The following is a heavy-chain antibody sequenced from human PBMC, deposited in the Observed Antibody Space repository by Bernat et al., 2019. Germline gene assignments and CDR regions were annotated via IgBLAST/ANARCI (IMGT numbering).Heavy chain of an antibody. CDR3: AREGCISTSCYTTGAWFDP. CDR2: IWYDGSNK. J-gene: IGHJ5*02. V-gene: IGHV3-33*01. CDR1: GFTFSSYG. Sequence: QVQLVESGGGVVQPGRSLRLSCAASGFTFSSYGMHWVRQAPGKGLEWVAVIWYDGSNKYYADSVKGRFTISRDNSKNTLYLQMNSLRTEDTAVYYWAREGCISTSCYTTGAWFDPWGQGTLVTVSS. D-gene: IGHD2-2*02.